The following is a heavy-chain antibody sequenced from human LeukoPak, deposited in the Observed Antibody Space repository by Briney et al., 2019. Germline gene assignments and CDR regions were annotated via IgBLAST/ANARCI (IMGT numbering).Heavy chain of an antibody. CDR2: INHSGDT. V-gene: IGHV4-34*01. J-gene: IGHJ4*02. Sequence: PSETLSFTSAGFGGSFCGYNWDWLRQPPGHGLEWFGEINHSGDTKNNTSLKRRVTTSLDTSKNQFSLQLNSVTAADTAVYYCARGTYTEMSTIMGHFDCWGQGTLVTVSS. CDR3: ARGTYTEMSTIMGHFDC. CDR1: GGSFCGYN. D-gene: IGHD5-24*01.